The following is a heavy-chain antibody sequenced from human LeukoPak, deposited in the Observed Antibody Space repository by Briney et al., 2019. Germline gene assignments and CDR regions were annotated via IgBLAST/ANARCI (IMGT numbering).Heavy chain of an antibody. CDR2: ISGSGGST. CDR3: AKTGPSGSYSYYYYYYYMDV. V-gene: IGHV3-23*01. CDR1: GFTFSSYA. D-gene: IGHD1-26*01. Sequence: GGSLRLSCAASGFTFSSYAMSWVRQAPGKGLEWVSAISGSGGSTYYADSVKGRFTTSRDNSKNTLYLQMNSLRAEDTAVYYCAKTGPSGSYSYYYYYYYMDVWGKGTTVTVSS. J-gene: IGHJ6*03.